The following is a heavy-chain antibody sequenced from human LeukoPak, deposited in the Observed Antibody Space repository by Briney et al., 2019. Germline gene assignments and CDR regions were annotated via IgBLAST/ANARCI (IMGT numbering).Heavy chain of an antibody. CDR1: GYTFTGYY. J-gene: IGHJ4*02. CDR2: INPNSGAT. CDR3: ARGRGDTMVRGVIVFFGGYDY. D-gene: IGHD3-10*01. Sequence: ASVKVSCKASGYTFTGYYMHWVRQAPGQGLEWMGWINPNSGATNYAQKFQGRVTMTRDTSFSTAYMELSRLRSDDTAVYHCARGRGDTMVRGVIVFFGGYDYWGQGTLVTVSS. V-gene: IGHV1-2*02.